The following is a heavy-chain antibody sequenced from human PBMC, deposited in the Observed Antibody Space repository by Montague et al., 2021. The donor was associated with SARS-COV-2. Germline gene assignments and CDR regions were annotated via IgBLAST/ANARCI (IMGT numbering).Heavy chain of an antibody. CDR2: IHHGGST. CDR3: ARLGDGVVPSPILGVGPCYSYCYMDV. D-gene: IGHD2-15*01. Sequence: SETLSLTCAVHGGSFSTYSWNWIRQPPGKGLEWIGEIHHGGSTNYNPSLKSRVTISADTSKNQFSLKLTSVAAADTAVYYCARLGDGVVPSPILGVGPCYSYCYMDVWGKGTTVTVSS. J-gene: IGHJ6*03. V-gene: IGHV4-34*01. CDR1: GGSFSTYS.